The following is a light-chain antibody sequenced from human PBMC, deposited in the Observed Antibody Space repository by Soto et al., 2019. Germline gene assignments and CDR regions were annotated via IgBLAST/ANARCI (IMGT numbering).Light chain of an antibody. Sequence: QSVLTQPASVSGSPGQSIAISCTGTSSDFDGFTKVSWYQHHPDKAPKLMMYDVTNRPSGVSDRFSGSKSGNTASLTISGLQAEDEADYYCSSFTSSVTYVFGSGTKVTV. V-gene: IGLV2-14*03. CDR1: SSDFDGFTK. J-gene: IGLJ1*01. CDR2: DVT. CDR3: SSFTSSVTYV.